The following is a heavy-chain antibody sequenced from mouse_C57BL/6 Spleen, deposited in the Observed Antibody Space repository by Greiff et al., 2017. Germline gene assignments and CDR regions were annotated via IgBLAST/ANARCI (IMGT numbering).Heavy chain of an antibody. CDR3: ARSANWDVRDYAMDY. CDR1: GFTFSSYG. J-gene: IGHJ4*01. V-gene: IGHV5-6*01. CDR2: ISSGGSYT. Sequence: EVQLVESGGDLVKPGGSLKLSCAASGFTFSSYGMSWVRQTPDKRLEWVATISSGGSYTYYPDSVKGRFNISRDNAKNTLYRQMSSLKSEDTAMYCCARSANWDVRDYAMDYWGQGTSVTVSS. D-gene: IGHD4-1*01.